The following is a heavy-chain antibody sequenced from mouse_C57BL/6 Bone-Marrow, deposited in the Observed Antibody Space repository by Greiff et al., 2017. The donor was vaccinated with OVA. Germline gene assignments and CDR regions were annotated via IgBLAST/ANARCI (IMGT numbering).Heavy chain of an antibody. CDR3: AREGGSSHWYFDV. D-gene: IGHD1-1*01. J-gene: IGHJ1*03. V-gene: IGHV5-15*04. CDR1: GFTFSDYG. CDR2: ISNLAYSI. Sequence: EVKVEESGGGLVQPGGSLKLSCAASGFTFSDYGMAWVRQAPRKGPEWVAFISNLAYSIYYADTVTGRFTISRENAKNTLYLEMSSLRSEDTAMYYCAREGGSSHWYFDVWGTGTTVTVSS.